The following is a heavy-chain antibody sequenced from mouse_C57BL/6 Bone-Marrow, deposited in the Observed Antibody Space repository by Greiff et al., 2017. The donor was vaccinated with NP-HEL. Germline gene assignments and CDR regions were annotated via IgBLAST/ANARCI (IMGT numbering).Heavy chain of an antibody. CDR1: GYTFTDYY. Sequence: VKLQESGPELVKPGASVKISCKASGYTFTDYYINWVKQRPGQGLEWIGWIFPGSGSTYYNEKFKGKATLTVDKSSSTAYMLLSSLTSEDSAVYFCAREWLGLTITTGVWGTGTTVTVSS. J-gene: IGHJ1*03. D-gene: IGHD1-1*01. V-gene: IGHV1-75*01. CDR2: IFPGSGST. CDR3: AREWLGLTITTGV.